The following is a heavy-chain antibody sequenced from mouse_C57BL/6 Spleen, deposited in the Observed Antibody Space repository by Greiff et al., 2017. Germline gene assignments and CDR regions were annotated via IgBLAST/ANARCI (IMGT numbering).Heavy chain of an antibody. V-gene: IGHV1-18*01. CDR2: INPTNGGT. CDR1: GYTFTDYN. Sequence: VQLQQSGPELVKPGASVKIPCKASGYTFTDYNMDWVKQSPGQSLEWIGEINPTNGGTIYNQKFKGKATLTVDKSSSTAYMELRSLTSEDTAVYYCARDLHYAMDDWGKGTSVTVSS. J-gene: IGHJ4*01. CDR3: ARDLHYAMDD.